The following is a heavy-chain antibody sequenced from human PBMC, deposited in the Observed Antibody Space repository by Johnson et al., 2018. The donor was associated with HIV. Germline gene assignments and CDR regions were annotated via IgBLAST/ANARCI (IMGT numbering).Heavy chain of an antibody. J-gene: IGHJ3*02. CDR2: ISGSCGST. D-gene: IGHD3-10*01. CDR3: AKGGPPRFRDTPSAFDI. V-gene: IGHV3-23*04. CDR1: GFTFSSYA. Sequence: EVQLVESGGGLVQPGGSLRLSCAASGFTFSSYAMSWVRQAPGKGLEWVSAISGSCGSTYYADSVKGRFTISRDNSKNTLYLQMNSLRAEDTAVYYCAKGGPPRFRDTPSAFDIWGHGTMVTVSS.